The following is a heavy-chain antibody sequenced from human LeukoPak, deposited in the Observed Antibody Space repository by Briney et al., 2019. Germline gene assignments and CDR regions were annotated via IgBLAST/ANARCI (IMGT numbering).Heavy chain of an antibody. V-gene: IGHV1-2*02. CDR1: GYTFTGYY. CDR3: ARDAFNLDSSGYYHPDY. Sequence: ASVKVSCKASGYTFTGYYMHWVRQAPGQGLEWMGWINPNSGGTNYAQKFQGRVTMTRDTSISTAYMELSRLRSDDTAVYYCARDAFNLDSSGYYHPDYWGQGTLVTVSS. D-gene: IGHD3-22*01. CDR2: INPNSGGT. J-gene: IGHJ4*02.